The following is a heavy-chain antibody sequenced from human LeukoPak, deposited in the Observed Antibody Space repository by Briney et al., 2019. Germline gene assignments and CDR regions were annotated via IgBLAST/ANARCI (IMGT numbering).Heavy chain of an antibody. CDR2: ISGRDGST. CDR3: AKVTGTTNY. CDR1: GLTFSNHA. Sequence: PGGSLRLSCAVSGLTFSNHALSWVRQAPGKGLEWVSAISGRDGSTYYADSVKGRFTISRDNSKSTLYLQMSSLRAEDTAVYHCAKVTGTTNYWGQGTLVTVSS. J-gene: IGHJ4*02. D-gene: IGHD1-1*01. V-gene: IGHV3-23*01.